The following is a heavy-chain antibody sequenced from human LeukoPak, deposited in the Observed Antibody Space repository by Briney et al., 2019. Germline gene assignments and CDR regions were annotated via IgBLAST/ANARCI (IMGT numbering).Heavy chain of an antibody. CDR1: GFTFSSYG. Sequence: PGGSLRLSCAASGFTFSSYGMHWVRQAPGKGLEWVAVIWYDGSNKYYADSVKGRFTISRDNSKNTLYLQMNSLRAEDTAVYYCARAARIAAHLYYYYGMDVWGQGTRSPSP. D-gene: IGHD6-6*01. V-gene: IGHV3-33*01. CDR3: ARAARIAAHLYYYYGMDV. CDR2: IWYDGSNK. J-gene: IGHJ6*02.